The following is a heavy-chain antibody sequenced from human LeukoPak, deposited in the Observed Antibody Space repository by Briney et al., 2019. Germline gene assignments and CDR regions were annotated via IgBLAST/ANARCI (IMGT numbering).Heavy chain of an antibody. D-gene: IGHD2-2*01. CDR2: ISAYNGNT. J-gene: IGHJ5*02. CDR1: GYTFTSYG. CDR3: ARDTIVVVPAAIRQGTRWFDP. V-gene: IGHV1-18*01. Sequence: ASVKVSCKASGYTFTSYGISWVRQAPGQGLEWMGWISAYNGNTNYAQKLQGRVTMTTDTSTSTAYMELRSLRSDDTAVYYCARDTIVVVPAAIRQGTRWFDPWGQGTLVTVSS.